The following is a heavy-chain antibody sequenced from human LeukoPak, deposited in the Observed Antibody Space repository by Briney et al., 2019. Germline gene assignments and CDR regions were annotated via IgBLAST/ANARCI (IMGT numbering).Heavy chain of an antibody. Sequence: GGSLRLSCAASGFTFSSYAMHWVRQAPGKGLEWVAVVSYDGSNKYYADSVKGRFTISRDNSKNTLYLQMNSLRAEDTAVYYCGTRVAFDIWGQGTMVTVSS. CDR3: GTRVAFDI. V-gene: IGHV3-30-3*01. CDR1: GFTFSSYA. CDR2: VSYDGSNK. J-gene: IGHJ3*02.